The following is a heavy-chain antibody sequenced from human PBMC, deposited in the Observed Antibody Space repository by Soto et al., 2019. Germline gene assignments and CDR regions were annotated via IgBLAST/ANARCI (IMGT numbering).Heavy chain of an antibody. CDR2: ISGGGINT. CDR1: GFTFSNAW. J-gene: IGHJ4*02. CDR3: ATVGRANYFDN. Sequence: GGSLRLSCAASGFTFSNAWMSWVRQAPGKGLEWVSVISGGGINTLYADSVKGRFTISRDNSKNTLYLQMNSLRADDTAVYYCATVGRANYFDNWGQGTLVTVSS. V-gene: IGHV3-23*01.